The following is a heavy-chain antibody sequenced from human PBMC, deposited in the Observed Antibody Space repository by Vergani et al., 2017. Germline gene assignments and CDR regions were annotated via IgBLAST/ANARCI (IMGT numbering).Heavy chain of an antibody. Sequence: QVQLQQWGAGVVKPSGTLSLTCSVSGYSITSGYYWGWIRQPPGRGLEWIGSIYHTGSAYYNPSLKSRVTVSVDTSMNQVSLNLNSVTAADTAVYYCARVDTQVPATSHFYYMDVWGKGTTVVVSS. CDR3: ARVDTQVPATSHFYYMDV. CDR2: IYHTGSA. D-gene: IGHD6-25*01. J-gene: IGHJ6*03. CDR1: GYSITSGYY. V-gene: IGHV4-38-2*01.